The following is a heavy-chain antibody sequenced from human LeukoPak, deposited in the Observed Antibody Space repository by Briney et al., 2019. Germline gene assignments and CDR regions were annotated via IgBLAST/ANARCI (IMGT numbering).Heavy chain of an antibody. CDR3: AKDVRYFDWLIFDY. D-gene: IGHD3-9*01. Sequence: GGSLRLSCAASGFTFSSYAMSWVRQAPGKGLEWVSAISGSVGSTYYADSVEGRFTISRDNSKNTLYLQMNSLRAEDTAVYYCAKDVRYFDWLIFDYWGQGTLVTVSS. CDR2: ISGSVGST. CDR1: GFTFSSYA. V-gene: IGHV3-23*01. J-gene: IGHJ4*02.